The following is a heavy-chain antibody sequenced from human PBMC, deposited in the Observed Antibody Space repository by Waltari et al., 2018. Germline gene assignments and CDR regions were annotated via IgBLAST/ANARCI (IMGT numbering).Heavy chain of an antibody. D-gene: IGHD2-15*01. Sequence: QLQLQESGPGLVKPSETLSLTCIVSGGSIISPTDSWGWIRRPPGKGLKWIGSSYYSGSPNYNPSLKSRVTISVDTSKNWFSLKVSSVTAADTALYYCATHSANHDYHYYAMDVWGLGTTVTVSS. CDR2: SYYSGSP. CDR3: ATHSANHDYHYYAMDV. J-gene: IGHJ6*02. V-gene: IGHV4-39*01. CDR1: GGSIISPTDS.